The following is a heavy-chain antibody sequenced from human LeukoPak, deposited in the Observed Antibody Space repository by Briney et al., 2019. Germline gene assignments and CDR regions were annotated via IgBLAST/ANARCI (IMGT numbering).Heavy chain of an antibody. J-gene: IGHJ6*03. CDR3: ARVQQHLNYYYFYMDV. V-gene: IGHV3-74*01. Sequence: GGSLRLSCAASGFTFSNYWMHWVRQDPGKGLVWVSFINPDGSTTNYADSVKGRFTISRDNAKNALYLQMNSLRAEDTAVYFCARVQQHLNYYYFYMDVWSKGTTVTVSS. CDR2: INPDGSTT. D-gene: IGHD1-1*01. CDR1: GFTFSNYW.